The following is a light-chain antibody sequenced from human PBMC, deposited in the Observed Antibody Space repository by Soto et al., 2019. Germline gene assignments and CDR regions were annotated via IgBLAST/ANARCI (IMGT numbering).Light chain of an antibody. CDR3: QQYRSWPRT. V-gene: IGKV3-15*01. CDR2: GAS. CDR1: QSVDIN. J-gene: IGKJ1*01. Sequence: EIVLTQSPATLSVSPGERVTLSCRASQSVDINLAWYQQKPGQPPRLLIYGASTRATDMSGTFSGRVSGTEFTLPISSLRPEDFAVYYCQQYRSWPRTFGQGTNVEIK.